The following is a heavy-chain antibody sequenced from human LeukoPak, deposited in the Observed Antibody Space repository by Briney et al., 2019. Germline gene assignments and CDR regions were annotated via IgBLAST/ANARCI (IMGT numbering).Heavy chain of an antibody. CDR1: GFTFNSYA. J-gene: IGHJ4*02. D-gene: IGHD2-2*01. CDR2: LSYDGSNK. Sequence: GGSLRLSCAASGFTFNSYAMHWVRQALGKGLEWVSSVLSYDGSNKYSADSVKGRFTISRDNSKNTLYLQMNSLRAEDTAVYYCAKDRVSCSRTGCPDYFDYWGQGNLVTVSS. CDR3: AKDRVSCSRTGCPDYFDY. V-gene: IGHV3-30-3*01.